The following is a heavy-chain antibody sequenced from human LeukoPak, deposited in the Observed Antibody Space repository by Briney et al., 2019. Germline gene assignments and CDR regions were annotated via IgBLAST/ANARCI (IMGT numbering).Heavy chain of an antibody. CDR1: GLTFRSFR. Sequence: GGSLRLSCAASGLTFRSFRMSWLRPAPGKGLEWVANIKQDGSEKYYVDSVKGRFTISRDNAKNSLYLQMNSRRVEDTAVYYCARGEYYYDGGYWGQGTLVTVSS. V-gene: IGHV3-7*04. CDR3: ARGEYYYDGGY. J-gene: IGHJ1*01. CDR2: IKQDGSEK. D-gene: IGHD3-22*01.